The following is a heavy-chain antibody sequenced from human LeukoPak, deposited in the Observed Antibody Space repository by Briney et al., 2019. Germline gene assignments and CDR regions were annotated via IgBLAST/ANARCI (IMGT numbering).Heavy chain of an antibody. CDR2: IYYSGNT. J-gene: IGHJ4*02. CDR3: ARHRLLGGDIL. V-gene: IGHV4-59*08. CDR1: GGSISSHR. D-gene: IGHD5-12*01. Sequence: SETLSLTCTVSGGSISSHRWSWIRQPPGKGLEWIGYIYYSGNTNYNPSLKSRVTISVDTSKTQFSLKLSSVTAADTAVYYCARHRLLGGDILWGQGTLVTVSS.